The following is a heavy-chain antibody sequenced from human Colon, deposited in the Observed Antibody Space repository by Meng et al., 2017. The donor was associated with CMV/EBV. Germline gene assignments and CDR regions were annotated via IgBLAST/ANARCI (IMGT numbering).Heavy chain of an antibody. Sequence: GESLKISCAASGFTFSNYAMTWVRQTPGKGLEWVSLIFSGGSNTFYADSVKARFTISRDNSKNTLYLQMNSLRVEDTAMYYCVKTSYSHASGFPDYWGQGTLVTVSS. CDR3: VKTSYSHASGFPDY. V-gene: IGHV3-23*03. CDR2: IFSGGSNT. D-gene: IGHD2-21*01. CDR1: GFTFSNYA. J-gene: IGHJ4*02.